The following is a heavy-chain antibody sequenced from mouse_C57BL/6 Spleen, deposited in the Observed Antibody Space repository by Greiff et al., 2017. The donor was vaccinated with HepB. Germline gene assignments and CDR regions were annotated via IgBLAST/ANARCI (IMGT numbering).Heavy chain of an antibody. Sequence: VQLQQPGAELVKPGASVKLSCKASGYTFTSYWMQWVKQRPGQGLEWIGEIDPSDSYTNYNQKFKGKATLTVDTSSSTAYMQLSSLTSEDSAVYYCARRGLSLYAMDYWGQGTSVTVSS. CDR2: IDPSDSYT. J-gene: IGHJ4*01. CDR1: GYTFTSYW. V-gene: IGHV1-50*01. D-gene: IGHD1-1*02. CDR3: ARRGLSLYAMDY.